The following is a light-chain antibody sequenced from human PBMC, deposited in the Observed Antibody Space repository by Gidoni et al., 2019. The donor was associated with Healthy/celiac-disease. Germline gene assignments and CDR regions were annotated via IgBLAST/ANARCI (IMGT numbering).Light chain of an antibody. J-gene: IGKJ4*01. CDR3: QQYGSSALT. CDR1: QSVSSSY. Sequence: IVLTQSPGTLSLSPGERATLSCRASQSVSSSYVAWYQQKPGQAPRLLIYGASSRATGIPDRFSGSGSGTDFTLTISRLEPEDFAVYYCQQYGSSALTFGGXTKVEIK. V-gene: IGKV3-20*01. CDR2: GAS.